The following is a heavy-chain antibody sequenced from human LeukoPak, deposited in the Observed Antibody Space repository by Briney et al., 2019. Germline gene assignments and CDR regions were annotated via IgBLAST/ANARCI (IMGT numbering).Heavy chain of an antibody. CDR2: ISYDGSNK. V-gene: IGHV3-30*18. CDR1: GFTFSSYG. J-gene: IGHJ6*02. Sequence: GGSLRLSCAASGFTFSSYGMHWVRQAPGKGLEWVAVISYDGSNKYYADSVKGRFTISRDNSKNTLYLQMNSLRAEDTAVYYCAKDLYKARVVVPAGMDVWGQGTTVTVSS. CDR3: AKDLYKARVVVPAGMDV. D-gene: IGHD2-2*01.